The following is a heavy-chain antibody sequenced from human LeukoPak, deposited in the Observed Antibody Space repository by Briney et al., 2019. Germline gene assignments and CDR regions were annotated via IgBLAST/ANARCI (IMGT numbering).Heavy chain of an antibody. CDR1: GYTFTGYY. D-gene: IGHD3-22*01. J-gene: IGHJ6*02. V-gene: IGHV1-2*04. Sequence: ASVKVSCKAPGYTFTGYYMHWVRQAPGQGLEWMGWINPNSGGTNYAQKFQGWVTMTRDTSISTAYMELSRLRSDDTAVYYCARGGGDYYDSSGFSYYYYGMDVWGQGTTVTVSS. CDR3: ARGGGDYYDSSGFSYYYYGMDV. CDR2: INPNSGGT.